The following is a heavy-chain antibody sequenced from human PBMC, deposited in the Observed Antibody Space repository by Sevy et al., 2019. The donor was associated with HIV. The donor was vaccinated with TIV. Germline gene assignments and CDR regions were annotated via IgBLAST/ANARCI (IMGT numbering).Heavy chain of an antibody. CDR3: ARDLGDPYFDY. V-gene: IGHV3-7*03. Sequence: GGSLRLSCAASGFTFSSYWMSWVRQAPGKGLEWVANIKQDGREKYYVDSVKGRFTISRDNAKNSLYLQMNSLRAEDTAVYYCARDLGDPYFDYWGQGTLVTVSS. D-gene: IGHD7-27*01. CDR2: IKQDGREK. CDR1: GFTFSSYW. J-gene: IGHJ4*02.